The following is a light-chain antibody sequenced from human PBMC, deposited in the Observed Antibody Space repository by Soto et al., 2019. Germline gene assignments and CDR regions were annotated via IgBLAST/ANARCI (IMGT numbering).Light chain of an antibody. Sequence: QSALTQPASVSGSPGQSITISRTGTSSDVGRYNYVSWYQQHPGKAPKLMIYEVSKRPSGVPDRFSGSKSGNTASLTISGLQAEDEADYYCCSYAGSYTFGVFGGGTKVTVL. CDR1: SSDVGRYNY. V-gene: IGLV2-11*01. CDR3: CSYAGSYTFGV. J-gene: IGLJ2*01. CDR2: EVS.